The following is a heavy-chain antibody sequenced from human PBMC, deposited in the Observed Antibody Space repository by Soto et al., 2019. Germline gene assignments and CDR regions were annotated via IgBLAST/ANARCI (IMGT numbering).Heavy chain of an antibody. J-gene: IGHJ6*02. CDR3: ARCPQPPDTADPYAVDV. D-gene: IGHD5-18*01. V-gene: IGHV1-69*18. CDR2: IVPSVNTT. Sequence: QVQLVQSGTEVKKPGASVKVSCKASGGTFSRSGFHWVRQAPGQGLEWMGMIVPSVNTTNYAQKFQARVTISADQFTSTVYMELRSLRSEDTAVYYCARCPQPPDTADPYAVDVWGQGTRVIVSS. CDR1: GGTFSRSG.